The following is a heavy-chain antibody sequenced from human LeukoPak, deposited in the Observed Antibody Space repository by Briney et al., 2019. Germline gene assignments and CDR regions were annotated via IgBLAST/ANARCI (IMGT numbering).Heavy chain of an antibody. V-gene: IGHV3-21*01. CDR2: ISSSSSYI. CDR3: ARDGITYYDILTGTGIAFDI. Sequence: GGSLRLSCAASGFTFSSYSMNWVRQAPGKGLEWVSSISSSSSYIYYADSVKGRFTISRDNSKNTLYLQMNSLRAEDTAVYYCARDGITYYDILTGTGIAFDIWGQGTMVTVSS. D-gene: IGHD3-9*01. J-gene: IGHJ3*02. CDR1: GFTFSSYS.